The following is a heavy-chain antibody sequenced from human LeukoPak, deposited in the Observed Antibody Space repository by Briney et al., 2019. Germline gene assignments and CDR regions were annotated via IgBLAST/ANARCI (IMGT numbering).Heavy chain of an antibody. V-gene: IGHV1-2*02. CDR3: ARVSYCSGGSCLGFDP. J-gene: IGHJ5*02. CDR2: INPNSGGT. D-gene: IGHD2-15*01. CDR1: GYTFTVYY. Sequence: ASVKVSCTASGYTFTVYYMHWVRQAPGQGLEWMGWINPNSGGTNYAQKFQGRVTMTRDTSISTAYMELSRLRSDDTAVYYCARVSYCSGGSCLGFDPWGQGTLVTVSS.